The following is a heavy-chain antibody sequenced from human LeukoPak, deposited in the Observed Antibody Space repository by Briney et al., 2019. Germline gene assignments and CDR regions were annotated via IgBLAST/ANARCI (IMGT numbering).Heavy chain of an antibody. Sequence: GGSLTLSCAASGFTFSSYEMNWDRQAPGKGLEWVSYISSSGSTIYYTDSVKGRFTISRDNAKNSLYLQMNSLRAEDTAVYDCARASYDFWSGYSGYYYYYMDVWGKGTTVTVSS. V-gene: IGHV3-48*03. D-gene: IGHD3-3*01. CDR1: GFTFSSYE. J-gene: IGHJ6*03. CDR2: ISSSGSTI. CDR3: ARASYDFWSGYSGYYYYYMDV.